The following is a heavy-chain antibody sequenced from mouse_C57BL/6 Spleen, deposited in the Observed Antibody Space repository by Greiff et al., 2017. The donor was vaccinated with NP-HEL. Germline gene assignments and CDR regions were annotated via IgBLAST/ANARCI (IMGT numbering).Heavy chain of an antibody. J-gene: IGHJ2*01. Sequence: EVQLVESGGGLVKPGGSLKLSCAASGFTFSSYAMSWVRQTPEKRLEWVATISDGGSYTYYPDNVKGRFTISRDNAKNNLYLQMSHLKSEDTAMYYCARGGGGSSHYFDYWGQGTTLTVSS. V-gene: IGHV5-4*01. CDR1: GFTFSSYA. CDR3: ARGGGGSSHYFDY. CDR2: ISDGGSYT. D-gene: IGHD1-1*01.